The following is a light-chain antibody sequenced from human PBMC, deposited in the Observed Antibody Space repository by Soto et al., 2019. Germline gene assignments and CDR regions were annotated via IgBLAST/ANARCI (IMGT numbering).Light chain of an antibody. J-gene: IGKJ4*01. CDR1: QSVNNNY. CDR3: QQYGSTPLT. V-gene: IGKV3-20*01. Sequence: EIVLTQSPGTLSLSPGERATLSCRASQSVNNNYLAWYQQKPGQAPRLYIYGASTRATGIPDRFSGSGSGTDFTLTISILEPEDFAVYYCQQYGSTPLTFGGGTKVEIK. CDR2: GAS.